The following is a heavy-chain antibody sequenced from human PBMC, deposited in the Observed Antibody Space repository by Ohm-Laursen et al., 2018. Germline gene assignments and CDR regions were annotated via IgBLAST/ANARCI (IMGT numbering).Heavy chain of an antibody. V-gene: IGHV3-23*01. CDR1: GFTFSRYA. CDR3: ASRGVVTGGMDV. D-gene: IGHD3-22*01. CDR2: IRDSGDTT. Sequence: SLRLSCAATGFTFSRYAMSWVRQAPGKGLEWVSGIRDSGDTTYYADSVKDRFTVSRDNSKNTLYLQVNSLRAEDTAVYYCASRGVVTGGMDVWGQGTTVTVSS. J-gene: IGHJ6*02.